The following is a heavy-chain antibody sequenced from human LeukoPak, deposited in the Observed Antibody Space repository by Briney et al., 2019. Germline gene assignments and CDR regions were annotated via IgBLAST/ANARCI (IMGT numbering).Heavy chain of an antibody. CDR1: GYSFTSYW. CDR2: IYPGDSDT. V-gene: IGHV5-51*01. CDR3: ARVYDFWSGLNWFDP. D-gene: IGHD3-3*01. J-gene: IGHJ5*02. Sequence: GESLKISCKGSGYSFTSYWIGWVRQMPGKGLEWMGIIYPGDSDTRYSPSFQGQVTISADKSISTAYLQWSSLKASDTAMYYCARVYDFWSGLNWFDPWGQGTLVTVSS.